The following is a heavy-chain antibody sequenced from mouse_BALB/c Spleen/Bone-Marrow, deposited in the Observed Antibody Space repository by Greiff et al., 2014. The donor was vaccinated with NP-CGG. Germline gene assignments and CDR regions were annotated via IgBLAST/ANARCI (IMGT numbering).Heavy chain of an antibody. D-gene: IGHD1-1*01. V-gene: IGHV1S30*02. CDR3: ARGYHYYGSRYDYFGY. CDR1: GYSFTGYY. Sequence: LVESGPDLVKPGASVKISCKASGYSFTGYYMHWVKQSHVKSLEWIGRINPYNGATSYNQNFKDKASLTVDKSSSTAYMELHSLTSEDSAVYYCARGYHYYGSRYDYFGYWGQGTTLTVSS. CDR2: INPYNGAT. J-gene: IGHJ2*01.